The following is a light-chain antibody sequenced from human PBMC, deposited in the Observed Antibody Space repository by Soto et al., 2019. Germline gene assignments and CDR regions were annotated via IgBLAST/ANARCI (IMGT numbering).Light chain of an antibody. Sequence: QSALTQPPSASGSPGQSVTISCTGTSSDVGGYNYVSWYQQHPGKAPKLMIYEVTKRPSGVADRFSGSKSGNTASLTVSGLQAEDEADYYCSSYAGNSNVIFGGGTKLTVL. CDR1: SSDVGGYNY. V-gene: IGLV2-8*01. CDR2: EVT. J-gene: IGLJ2*01. CDR3: SSYAGNSNVI.